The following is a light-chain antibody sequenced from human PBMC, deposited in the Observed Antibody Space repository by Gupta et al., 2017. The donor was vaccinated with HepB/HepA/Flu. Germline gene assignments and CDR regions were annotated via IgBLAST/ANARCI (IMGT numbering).Light chain of an antibody. J-gene: IGLJ2*01. CDR2: DVT. CDR1: SSDVGAYNY. Sequence: QSALTQPRSVSGSPGQSVTISCTGTSSDVGAYNYVSWYQQHPDKAPKLIIYDVTRRPAGVPDRFSASKSANTASLTISGLQADEESIYYCCSYAGNDALLFGGGTELTVL. CDR3: CSYAGNDALL. V-gene: IGLV2-11*01.